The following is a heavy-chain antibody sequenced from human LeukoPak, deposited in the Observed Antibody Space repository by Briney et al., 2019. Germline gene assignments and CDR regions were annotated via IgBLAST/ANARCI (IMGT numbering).Heavy chain of an antibody. Sequence: PGGSLRLSCAASGFTFSSYAMSWVRQAPGKGLEWVSAISGSGGSTYYADSVKDRFTISRDNSKNTLYLQMNSLRAEDTAVYYCAKVRGGGEPSWVYYYYYGMDVWGQGTTVTVSS. CDR2: ISGSGGST. CDR3: AKVRGGGEPSWVYYYYYGMDV. D-gene: IGHD3-16*01. J-gene: IGHJ6*02. V-gene: IGHV3-23*01. CDR1: GFTFSSYA.